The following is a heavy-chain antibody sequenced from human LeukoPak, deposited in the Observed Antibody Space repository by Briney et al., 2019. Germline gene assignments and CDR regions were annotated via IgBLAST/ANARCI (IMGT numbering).Heavy chain of an antibody. V-gene: IGHV3-30-3*01. CDR1: GFNFSSYA. J-gene: IGHJ4*02. CDR2: ISYDGSNK. Sequence: PGGSLRLSCAASGFNFSSYAMHWVRQPPGKGLEWVAVISYDGSNKYYADSVKGRFTISRDNSKNTLYLQMNSLRAEDTAVYYCARARRWLQLDFDCWGQGTLVTVPS. CDR3: ARARRWLQLDFDC. D-gene: IGHD5-24*01.